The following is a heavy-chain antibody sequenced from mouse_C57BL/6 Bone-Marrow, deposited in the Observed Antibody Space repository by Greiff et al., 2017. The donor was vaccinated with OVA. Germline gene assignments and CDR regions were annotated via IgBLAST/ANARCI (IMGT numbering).Heavy chain of an antibody. Sequence: EVQLQQSGAELVRPGASVKLSCTASGFNIKDDYMHWVKQRPEQGLEWIGWIDPENGDTEYASKFQGKATITADTSSNTAYLQLSSLTSEDTAVYYCTTGSSPYYFDYWGQGTTLTVSS. CDR3: TTGSSPYYFDY. J-gene: IGHJ2*01. D-gene: IGHD1-1*01. V-gene: IGHV14-4*01. CDR2: IDPENGDT. CDR1: GFNIKDDY.